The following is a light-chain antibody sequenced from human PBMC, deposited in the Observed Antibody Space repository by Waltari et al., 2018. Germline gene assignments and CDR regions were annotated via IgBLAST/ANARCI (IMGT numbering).Light chain of an antibody. CDR1: QSVSYK. J-gene: IGKJ1*01. CDR3: QQYNNWPGT. Sequence: EVVMTQSPATLSVSPGERATLSCRASQSVSYKLAWYKQKPGQAPRLLIYGSSTMAPGIPPRFSGSGSGTDFTLTISSLQSEDFAVYYCQQYNNWPGTFGQGTKVEIK. V-gene: IGKV3-15*01. CDR2: GSS.